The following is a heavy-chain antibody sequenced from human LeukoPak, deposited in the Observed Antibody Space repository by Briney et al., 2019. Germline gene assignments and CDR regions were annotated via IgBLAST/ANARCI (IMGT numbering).Heavy chain of an antibody. CDR2: INWNGGST. V-gene: IGHV3-20*01. D-gene: IGHD3-16*01. J-gene: IGHJ4*02. CDR1: GFTFDDYG. Sequence: GGSLRLSCAASGFTFDDYGMSWVRQAPGKGLEWVSGINWNGGSTGYADSVKGRFTISRDNAKNSLYLQMNSLRAEDTALYHCARVGGKYYFDYWGQGTLVTVSS. CDR3: ARVGGKYYFDY.